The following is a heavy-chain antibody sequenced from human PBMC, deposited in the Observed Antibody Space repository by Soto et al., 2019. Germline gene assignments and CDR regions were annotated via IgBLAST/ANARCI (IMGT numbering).Heavy chain of an antibody. CDR3: AKDSSSWYKTYYYHYGMDV. CDR1: GFTFSSYG. CDR2: ISYDGSNK. Sequence: QVQLVESGGGVVQPGRSLRLSCAASGFTFSSYGMHWVRQAPGKGLEWVAVISYDGSNKYYADSVKGRFTISRDNSKNTLYLQMNSLRAEDTAVYYCAKDSSSWYKTYYYHYGMDVWGQGTTVTVSS. D-gene: IGHD6-13*01. J-gene: IGHJ6*02. V-gene: IGHV3-30*18.